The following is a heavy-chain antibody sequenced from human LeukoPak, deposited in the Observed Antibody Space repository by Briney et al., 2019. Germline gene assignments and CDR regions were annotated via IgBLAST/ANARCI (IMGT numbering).Heavy chain of an antibody. CDR2: INHSGST. J-gene: IGHJ1*01. D-gene: IGHD2-2*01. CDR3: ARAQRAVPAARVFQH. Sequence: SETLSLTCAVYGGSFSGYYWSWIRQPPGKGLEWIGEINHSGSTNYNPSLKSRVTISVDTSKNQFSLKLSSVTAADTAVYYCARAQRAVPAARVFQHWGQGTLVTVSS. V-gene: IGHV4-34*01. CDR1: GGSFSGYY.